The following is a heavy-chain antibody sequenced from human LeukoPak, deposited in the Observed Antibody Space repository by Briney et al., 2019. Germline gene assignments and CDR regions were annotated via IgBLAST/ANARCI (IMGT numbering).Heavy chain of an antibody. Sequence: PGGSLRLTCAAYGFTFSSSWMHWVRQAPGKGLVWVSRIDSDGHPTTYADSLKGRFTISRDNAKNTLYLQMNGLSAEDTAVYYCATAPQVTAILDWGQGTLVTVSS. D-gene: IGHD2-21*02. CDR3: ATAPQVTAILD. V-gene: IGHV3-74*01. J-gene: IGHJ4*02. CDR2: IDSDGHPT. CDR1: GFTFSSSW.